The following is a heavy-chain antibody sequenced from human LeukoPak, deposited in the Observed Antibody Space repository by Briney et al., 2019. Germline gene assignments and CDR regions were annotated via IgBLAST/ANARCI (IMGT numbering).Heavy chain of an antibody. D-gene: IGHD2-21*01. J-gene: IGHJ4*02. V-gene: IGHV3-11*06. Sequence: GRFTISRDNAKNSLYLQMNSLRAEDTAVYYCARQTVIHDLEYFDYWGQGTLVTVSS. CDR3: ARQTVIHDLEYFDY.